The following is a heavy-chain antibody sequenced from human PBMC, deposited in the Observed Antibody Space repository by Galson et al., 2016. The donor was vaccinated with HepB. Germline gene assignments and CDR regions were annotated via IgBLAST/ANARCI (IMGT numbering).Heavy chain of an antibody. D-gene: IGHD1-26*01. V-gene: IGHV3-72*01. CDR1: GFTFSDHY. J-gene: IGHJ5*01. Sequence: SLRLSCAASGFTFSDHYMDWVRQAPGKGLEWVGRIRKKVNSYTKEYAASVKGRFTISRDDSKNTMYLQMNSLQTEDTALYYCARSGSYQHLDSWGHGTLVTVSS. CDR2: IRKKVNSYTK. CDR3: ARSGSYQHLDS.